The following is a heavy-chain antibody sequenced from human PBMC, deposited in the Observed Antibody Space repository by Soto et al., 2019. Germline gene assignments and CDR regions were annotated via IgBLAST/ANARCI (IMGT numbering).Heavy chain of an antibody. CDR2: IYFSGST. CDR1: GDSISSGDYY. CDR3: ARENRYCSGGSCYAVDP. D-gene: IGHD2-15*01. J-gene: IGHJ5*02. Sequence: QVQLQESGPGLVKPSQTLSLTCTVSGDSISSGDYYWSWIRQPPGKGLEWIAYIYFSGSTYYNPSLESRVTISVDTSKNQFSLKLNSVTAADTAVYYCARENRYCSGGSCYAVDPWGQGTLVTVSS. V-gene: IGHV4-30-4*01.